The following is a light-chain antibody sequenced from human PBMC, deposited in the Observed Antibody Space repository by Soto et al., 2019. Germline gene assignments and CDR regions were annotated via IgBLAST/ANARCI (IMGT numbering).Light chain of an antibody. CDR1: QKISTY. J-gene: IGKJ2*01. CDR2: AAS. CDR3: QQSYSTPRT. V-gene: IGKV1-39*01. Sequence: DIQMTQSPSSLSASVGDRVTITCRAGQKISTYLNWYQQKPGKAPKLLIYAASNLQSGVPSRFGGSGSGTDFTLTISSLQPEDFATYYCQQSYSTPRTFGQGTKLEIK.